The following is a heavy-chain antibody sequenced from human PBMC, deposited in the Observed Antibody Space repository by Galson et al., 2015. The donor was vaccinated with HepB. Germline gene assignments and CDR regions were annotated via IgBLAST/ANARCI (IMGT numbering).Heavy chain of an antibody. D-gene: IGHD4-23*01. Sequence: CAISGDSVSSDSAAWNWIRQSPSRGLEWLGRTYYRSQWFYDYGLSVKSRITISADTSKNQFSLQLRSVGPEDTAVYYCARDAPGGETIYDYWGQGTLVTVSS. CDR1: GDSVSSDSAA. CDR2: TYYRSQWFY. J-gene: IGHJ4*02. CDR3: ARDAPGGETIYDY. V-gene: IGHV6-1*01.